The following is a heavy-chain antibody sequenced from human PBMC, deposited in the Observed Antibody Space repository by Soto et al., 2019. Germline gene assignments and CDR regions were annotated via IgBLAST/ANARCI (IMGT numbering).Heavy chain of an antibody. CDR2: IKQDGTEI. CDR1: GFSFSVYW. Sequence: EVQLVESGGGLVQRGGSLRLSCAASGFSFSVYWMSWVRQAPGKGLEWVANIKQDGTEIDQVGSLKGRFTISRDNAKNSVYLQMNSLRVEDTAVYYCARIGYSSSSFDYWGRGTLVTVSS. D-gene: IGHD6-6*01. V-gene: IGHV3-7*05. CDR3: ARIGYSSSSFDY. J-gene: IGHJ4*02.